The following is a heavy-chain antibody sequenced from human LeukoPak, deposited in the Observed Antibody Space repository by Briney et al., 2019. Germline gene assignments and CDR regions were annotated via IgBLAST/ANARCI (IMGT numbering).Heavy chain of an antibody. D-gene: IGHD6-19*01. J-gene: IGHJ6*02. V-gene: IGHV3-33*08. Sequence: PGGSLRLSCVASGLTFSSYAMSWVRQAPGKGLEWVAVIWFDGRNTYYADSVKGRFTISRDNSKNTLYLQMNSLRAEDTAVYYCAREEKAGTGYYYYGMDVWGPGTTVTVSS. CDR2: IWFDGRNT. CDR1: GLTFSSYA. CDR3: AREEKAGTGYYYYGMDV.